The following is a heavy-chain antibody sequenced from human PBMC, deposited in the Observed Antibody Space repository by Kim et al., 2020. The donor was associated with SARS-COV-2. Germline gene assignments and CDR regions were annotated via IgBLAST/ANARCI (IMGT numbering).Heavy chain of an antibody. D-gene: IGHD2-21*02. Sequence: VKGRFTISRDNAKNSLYLQMNSLRAEDTAVYYCARDGGDRRRYYYYGMDVWGQGTTVTVSS. V-gene: IGHV3-11*06. CDR3: ARDGGDRRRYYYYGMDV. J-gene: IGHJ6*02.